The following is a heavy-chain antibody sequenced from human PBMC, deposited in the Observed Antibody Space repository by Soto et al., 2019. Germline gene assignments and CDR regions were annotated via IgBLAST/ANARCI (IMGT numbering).Heavy chain of an antibody. J-gene: IGHJ4*02. V-gene: IGHV3-30*03. CDR2: ISYDGNNK. Sequence: QVQVVESGGGVVEPGRSLRLSCAASGFIFSSYGMHWVRQAPGKGLEWVSYISYDGNNKYYAESVKGRFTISRDKFKNTLTLQMSSLRAEDTAVYYCVRDPTSTHGRSFHFDFWGQGTLVIVS. D-gene: IGHD1-1*01. CDR1: GFIFSSYG. CDR3: VRDPTSTHGRSFHFDF.